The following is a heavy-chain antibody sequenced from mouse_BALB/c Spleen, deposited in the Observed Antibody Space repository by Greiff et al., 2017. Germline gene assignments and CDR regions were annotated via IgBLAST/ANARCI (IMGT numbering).Heavy chain of an antibody. V-gene: IGHV1-63*02. CDR1: GYTFTNYW. Sequence: VQLQQSGAELVRPGTSVKISCKASGYTFTNYWLGWVKQRPGHGLEWIGDIYPGGGYTNYNEKFKGKATLTADTSSSTAYMQLSSLTSEDSAVYFCAREGGRYAMDYWGQGTSVTVSS. CDR2: IYPGGGYT. D-gene: IGHD3-3*01. CDR3: AREGGRYAMDY. J-gene: IGHJ4*01.